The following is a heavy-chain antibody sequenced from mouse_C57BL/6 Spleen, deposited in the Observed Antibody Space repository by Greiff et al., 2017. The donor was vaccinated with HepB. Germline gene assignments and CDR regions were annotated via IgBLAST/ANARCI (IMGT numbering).Heavy chain of an antibody. Sequence: QVQLQQPGAELVMPGASVKLSCKASGYTFTSYWMHWVKQRPGQGLEWIGEIDPSDSYTNYNQKFKGKSTLTVDKSSSPAYMQLSSLTSEDSAVYYCASMGRDYDVDYWGQGTTLTVSS. CDR3: ASMGRDYDVDY. D-gene: IGHD2-4*01. J-gene: IGHJ2*01. V-gene: IGHV1-69*01. CDR2: IDPSDSYT. CDR1: GYTFTSYW.